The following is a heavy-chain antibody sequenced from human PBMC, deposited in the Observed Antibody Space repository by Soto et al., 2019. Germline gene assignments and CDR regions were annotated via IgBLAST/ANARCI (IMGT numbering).Heavy chain of an antibody. V-gene: IGHV4-61*08. CDR3: ASGGTYGIFDY. CDR2: IYHSGST. D-gene: IGHD3-10*01. J-gene: IGHJ4*02. Sequence: SETLSLTCAVSGGSISSGGYSWSWIRQPPGKGLEWIGYIYHSGSTNYNPSLKSRVTISMDTSKNQFSLKLSSVTAADTAVYYCASGGTYGIFDYWGQGTLVTVSS. CDR1: GGSISSGGYS.